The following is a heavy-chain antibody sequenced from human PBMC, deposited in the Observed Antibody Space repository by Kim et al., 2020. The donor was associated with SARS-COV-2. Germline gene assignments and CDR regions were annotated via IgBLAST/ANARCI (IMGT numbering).Heavy chain of an antibody. CDR2: IFSDGGYT. J-gene: IGHJ6*02. V-gene: IGHV3-30*03. Sequence: GGSLRLSCAASGFAFSTYCLHWVRQAPGKGLEWVAVIFSDGGYTSYAASVRGRFTISRDKAEGTLSLQMNSLREEDTGIYYCAGEPTGGAHLVRYARDVWGQGSKVTV. CDR3: AGEPTGGAHLVRYARDV. CDR1: GFAFSTYC. D-gene: IGHD2-2*01.